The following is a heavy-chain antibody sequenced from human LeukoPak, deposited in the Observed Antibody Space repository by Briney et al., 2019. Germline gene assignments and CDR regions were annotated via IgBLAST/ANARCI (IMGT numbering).Heavy chain of an antibody. V-gene: IGHV4-34*01. CDR2: INHSGST. D-gene: IGHD5-12*01. CDR1: GGSFSGYY. J-gene: IGHJ4*02. CDR3: ARLRRATIQPGYFDY. Sequence: SETLSLTCAVYGGSFSGYYWSWIRQPPGKGLEWIGEINHSGSTNYNPSLKSRVTISVDTSKNQFSLKLSSVTAADTAVYYCARLRRATIQPGYFDYWGQGTLVTVSS.